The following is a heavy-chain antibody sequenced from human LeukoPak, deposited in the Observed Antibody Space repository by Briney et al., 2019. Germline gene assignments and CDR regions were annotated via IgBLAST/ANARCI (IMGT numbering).Heavy chain of an antibody. CDR1: GFTFSTYA. D-gene: IGHD2-2*02. V-gene: IGHV3-23*01. CDR2: ISGSGGST. Sequence: PGGSLRLSCAASGFTFSTYAMSWVRQAPGKGLEWVSGISGSGGSTYYADSVKGRFTISRDNSKNTLYLQMNSLRAEDTAVYYCAGYQLLYPFDYWGQGTLVTVSS. CDR3: AGYQLLYPFDY. J-gene: IGHJ4*02.